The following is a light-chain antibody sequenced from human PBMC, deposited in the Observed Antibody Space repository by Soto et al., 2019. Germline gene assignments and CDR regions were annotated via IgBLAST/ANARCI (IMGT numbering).Light chain of an antibody. Sequence: EIVMTQSPATLSVSPGERATLSCRASQSVGSNLAWYQQKPGRAPRLLIYGASTRATGIPARFSGSGSVTEFTLTISSLEPEDFAVYYCQQRSNLPWTFGQGTKVDIK. CDR2: GAS. V-gene: IGKV3D-15*01. CDR3: QQRSNLPWT. CDR1: QSVGSN. J-gene: IGKJ1*01.